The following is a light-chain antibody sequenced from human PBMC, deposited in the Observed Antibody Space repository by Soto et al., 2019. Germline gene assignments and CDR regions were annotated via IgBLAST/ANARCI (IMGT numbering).Light chain of an antibody. CDR2: RAS. CDR1: QNIYSN. CDR3: LQYHNLWA. V-gene: IGKV3-15*01. Sequence: IVMTKSPATLSVSPGERATLSCRASQNIYSNVAWYQQRPGQAPRLLIYRASTRATGIPARFSGSGSGTEFTLTISSLQSEDFTVYSCLQYHNLWAFGQGTKV. J-gene: IGKJ1*01.